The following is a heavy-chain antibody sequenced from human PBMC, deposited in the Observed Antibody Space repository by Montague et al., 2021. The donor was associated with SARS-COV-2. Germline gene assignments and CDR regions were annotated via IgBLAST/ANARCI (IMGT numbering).Heavy chain of an antibody. J-gene: IGHJ4*02. D-gene: IGHD3-9*01. CDR2: IYYSGST. CDR3: ARSRENYNILTGYPYYFDY. Sequence: SETLSLTCTVSGASISRYYWNWIRQPPGKELEWIAYIYYSGSTNYNPSLKSRVTISVDTSKNQFSLKLSSVTAADTAVYYCARSRENYNILTGYPYYFDYWGQGTLVTVSS. CDR1: GASISRYY. V-gene: IGHV4-59*01.